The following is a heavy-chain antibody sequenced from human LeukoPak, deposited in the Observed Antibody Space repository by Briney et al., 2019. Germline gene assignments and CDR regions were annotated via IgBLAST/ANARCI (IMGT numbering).Heavy chain of an antibody. CDR1: GFTFSSYA. V-gene: IGHV3-23*01. CDR2: ISGSGGST. CDR3: AKGGSGVLRFLEWLRFDY. D-gene: IGHD3-3*01. Sequence: GGSLRLSCAASGFTFSSYAMSWVRQAPGKGLEWVSAISGSGGSTYYADSVKGRFTISRDNSKNTLYLQMNSLRAEDTAVYYCAKGGSGVLRFLEWLRFDYWGQGTLVTVSS. J-gene: IGHJ4*02.